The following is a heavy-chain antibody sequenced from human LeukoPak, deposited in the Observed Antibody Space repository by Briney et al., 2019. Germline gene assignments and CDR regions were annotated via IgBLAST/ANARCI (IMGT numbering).Heavy chain of an antibody. CDR3: AKGKYCSGGSCTFDY. Sequence: GGSLRLSCAASGFTFSSYAMSWVRQAPGKGLEWVSSISGSGSSTYYADSVKGRFTISRGNSKNTLYLQMNSLRAEDTAVYYCAKGKYCSGGSCTFDYWGQGTPVTVSS. J-gene: IGHJ4*02. CDR1: GFTFSSYA. D-gene: IGHD2-15*01. V-gene: IGHV3-23*01. CDR2: ISGSGSST.